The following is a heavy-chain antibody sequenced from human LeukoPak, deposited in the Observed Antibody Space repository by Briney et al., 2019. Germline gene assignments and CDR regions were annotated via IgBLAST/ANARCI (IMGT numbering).Heavy chain of an antibody. V-gene: IGHV1-46*01. D-gene: IGHD3-16*02. Sequence: GASVKVSCKASGYTFTSKYIHWVRQAPGQGLDWMGMIIPGGGSTTYAQKFRDRVTMTRDASTSTVYMELSGLRSEDTALYYCATAGGIIEFFDFWGRGTLVTVPS. CDR3: ATAGGIIEFFDF. CDR1: GYTFTSKY. J-gene: IGHJ2*01. CDR2: IIPGGGST.